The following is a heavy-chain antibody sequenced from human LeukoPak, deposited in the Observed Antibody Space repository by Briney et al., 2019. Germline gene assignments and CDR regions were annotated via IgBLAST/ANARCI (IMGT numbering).Heavy chain of an antibody. CDR2: MNPNSGNT. Sequence: ASVNVSCKSSAYTFTSYDNNWVRHPNAQGLERMGWMNPNSGNTGYAQKFQGRVTMTRNNSISTAYMELSSLRSEDTAVYYCARRSQAGGTGIGYWGQGTLVTVSS. CDR1: AYTFTSYD. CDR3: ARRSQAGGTGIGY. V-gene: IGHV1-8*01. J-gene: IGHJ4*02. D-gene: IGHD6-19*01.